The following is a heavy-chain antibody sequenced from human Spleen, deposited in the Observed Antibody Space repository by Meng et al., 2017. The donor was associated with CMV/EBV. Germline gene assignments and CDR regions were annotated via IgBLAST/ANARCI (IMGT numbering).Heavy chain of an antibody. V-gene: IGHV4-61*01. CDR2: IYYSGST. D-gene: IGHD3-16*02. CDR1: GGSVSSGSYY. Sequence: SETLSLTCTVSGGSVSSGSYYWSWIRQPPGKGLEWIGYIYYSGSTNYNHSLKSRVTISVDTSKNPFSLKLTSVTAADTAVYYCARDVRSLRYPYYYYGMDVWGQGTTVTVSS. CDR3: ARDVRSLRYPYYYYGMDV. J-gene: IGHJ6*02.